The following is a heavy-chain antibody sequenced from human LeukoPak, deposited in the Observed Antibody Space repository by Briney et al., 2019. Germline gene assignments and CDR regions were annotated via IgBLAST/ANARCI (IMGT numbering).Heavy chain of an antibody. V-gene: IGHV4-30-2*01. J-gene: IGHJ4*02. CDR2: IYHSGGT. D-gene: IGHD3-3*01. CDR3: ARDVTYYDFWSGYKNN. CDR1: GGSISSGGYY. Sequence: SETLSLTCTVSGGSISSGGYYWSWIQQPPGKGLEWIGYIYHSGGTYYNPSPKSRVTISVDRSKNQFSLKLSSVTAADTAVYYCARDVTYYDFWSGYKNNWGQGTLVTVSS.